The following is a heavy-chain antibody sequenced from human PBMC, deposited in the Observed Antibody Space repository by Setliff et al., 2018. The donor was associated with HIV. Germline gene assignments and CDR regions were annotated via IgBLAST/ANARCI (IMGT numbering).Heavy chain of an antibody. J-gene: IGHJ4*02. CDR1: GFTFSSYA. CDR2: ISGSGGST. Sequence: SCAASGFTFSSYAMSWVRQAPGKGLEWVSAISGSGGSTYYADSVKGRFTISRDNSKNTLYLQMNSLRAEDTAVYYCAKGAVYVWGSYPSYFDYWGQGTLVTVSS. D-gene: IGHD3-16*01. V-gene: IGHV3-23*01. CDR3: AKGAVYVWGSYPSYFDY.